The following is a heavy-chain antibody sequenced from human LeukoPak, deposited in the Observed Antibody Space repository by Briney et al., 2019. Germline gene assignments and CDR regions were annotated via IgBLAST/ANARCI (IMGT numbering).Heavy chain of an antibody. CDR1: GFTFSNYW. CDR3: ERDRQIAY. V-gene: IGHV3-7*01. J-gene: IGHJ4*02. Sequence: GGSLRLSCAASGFTFSNYWLTWVRQAPGQGLEWVDNIKQDGSEKHYVDSVKGRFSISRDNAKNSLYLQMNSLRAEDTAVYYCERDRQIAYWGQGTLVSVCS. CDR2: IKQDGSEK.